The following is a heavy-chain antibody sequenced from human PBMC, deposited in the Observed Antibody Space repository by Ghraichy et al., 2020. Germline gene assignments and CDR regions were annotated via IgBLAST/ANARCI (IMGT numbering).Heavy chain of an antibody. CDR2: FDPEDGET. V-gene: IGHV1-24*01. J-gene: IGHJ5*02. CDR3: ATGIAAAGIRGIDP. D-gene: IGHD6-13*01. CDR1: GYTLTELS. Sequence: ASVKVSCKVSGYTLTELSMHWVRQAPGKGLEWMGGFDPEDGETIYAQKFQGRVTMTEDTSTDTAYMELSSLRSEDTAVYYCATGIAAAGIRGIDPWGQGTLVTVSS.